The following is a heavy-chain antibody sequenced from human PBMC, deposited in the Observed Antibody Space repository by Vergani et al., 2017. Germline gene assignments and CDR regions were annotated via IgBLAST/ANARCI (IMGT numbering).Heavy chain of an antibody. CDR2: IYPADSDT. D-gene: IGHD1-1*01. CDR1: EYSFGNDW. J-gene: IGHJ4*02. CDR3: ARHTTYTDS. V-gene: IGHV5-51*01. Sequence: EVELVQSGPEMRKQGESLKISCKGSEYSFGNDWIGWVRQIPGKGLEWMGIIYPADSDTSDSPSFQGQVTISADKSISTAFLQWDSLKASDTALYYGARHTTYTDSWGQGTLVTVSS.